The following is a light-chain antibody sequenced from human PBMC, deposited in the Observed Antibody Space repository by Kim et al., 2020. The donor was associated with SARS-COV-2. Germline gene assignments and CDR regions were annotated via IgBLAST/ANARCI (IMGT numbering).Light chain of an antibody. Sequence: SASVGDRVTITCRASQSISSWLAWYQQKPGKAPKLLIYKASSLESGVPSRFSGSGSGTEFTLTISSLQPDDFATYYCQQYNSYWTFCQGTKVDIK. CDR2: KAS. J-gene: IGKJ1*01. CDR1: QSISSW. V-gene: IGKV1-5*03. CDR3: QQYNSYWT.